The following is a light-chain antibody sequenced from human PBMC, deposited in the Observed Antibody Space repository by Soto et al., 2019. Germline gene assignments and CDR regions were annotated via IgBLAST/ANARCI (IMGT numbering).Light chain of an antibody. V-gene: IGKV1-17*01. J-gene: IGKJ4*01. CDR3: LQHNSYPLT. Sequence: DIQMTQSPSSLSASLVYRFTITCRASQSISSYLNWYQQKPGKAPKLLIYAASSLQSGVPARFSGSGSGTEFTLTISSLQPEDFATYYCLQHNSYPLTFGGGTKVDIK. CDR2: AAS. CDR1: QSISSY.